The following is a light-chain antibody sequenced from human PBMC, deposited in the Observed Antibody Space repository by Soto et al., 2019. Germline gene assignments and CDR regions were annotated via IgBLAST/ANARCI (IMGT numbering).Light chain of an antibody. V-gene: IGKV1-9*01. CDR3: QQLHDYPIT. CDR2: AAS. J-gene: IGKJ5*01. Sequence: ILLTQSPSSLSASVGDRVTITCRASQGIDSSFAWYQQKPGKAPKLLIYAASSVQSGVPSRFSGSGSGTDFPLTISSLQPEDFATYCCQQLHDYPITFGQGTRLEI. CDR1: QGIDSS.